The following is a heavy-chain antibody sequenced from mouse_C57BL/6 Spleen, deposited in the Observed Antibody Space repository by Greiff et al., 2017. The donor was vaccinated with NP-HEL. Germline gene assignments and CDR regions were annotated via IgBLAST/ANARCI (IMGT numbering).Heavy chain of an antibody. CDR1: GYSFTDYN. Sequence: VQLKESGPELVKPGASVKISCKASGYSFTDYNMNWVKQSNGKSLEWIGVINPNYGTTSYNQKFKGKATLTVDKSSSTAYMQLNSLTSEDSAVYYCARSDSSGPWFAYWGQGTLVTVSA. D-gene: IGHD3-2*02. CDR3: ARSDSSGPWFAY. J-gene: IGHJ3*01. CDR2: INPNYGTT. V-gene: IGHV1-39*01.